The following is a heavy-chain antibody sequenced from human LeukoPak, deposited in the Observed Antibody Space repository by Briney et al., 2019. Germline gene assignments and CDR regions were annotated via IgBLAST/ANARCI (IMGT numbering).Heavy chain of an antibody. CDR3: ARGAIAVAGSLYWYFDL. D-gene: IGHD6-19*01. J-gene: IGHJ2*01. CDR2: MNPNSGNT. V-gene: IGHV1-8*02. CDR1: GGTFSSYA. Sequence: ASVKVSCKASGGTFSSYAISWVRQAPGQGLEWMGWMNPNSGNTGYAQKFQGRVTMTRNTSISTAYMELSSLRSEDTAVYYCARGAIAVAGSLYWYFDLWGRGTLVTVSS.